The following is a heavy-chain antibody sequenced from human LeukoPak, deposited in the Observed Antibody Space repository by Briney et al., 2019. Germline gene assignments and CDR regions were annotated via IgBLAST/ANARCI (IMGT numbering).Heavy chain of an antibody. V-gene: IGHV3-23*01. J-gene: IGHJ4*02. Sequence: GSLRLSCAASGFTFSSYAMSWVRPAPGKGLEWVSSISDSADNTYYADSVKGRFTISRDNSKNTLFLQMNSLGAEDTAVYYCAKVYWYGSGSFIFDYWGQGTLVTVSS. CDR3: AKVYWYGSGSFIFDY. D-gene: IGHD3-10*01. CDR1: GFTFSSYA. CDR2: ISDSADNT.